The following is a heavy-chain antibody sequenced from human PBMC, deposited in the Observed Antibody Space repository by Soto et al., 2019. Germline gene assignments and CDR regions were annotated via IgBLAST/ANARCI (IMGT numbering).Heavy chain of an antibody. CDR2: IIPVFGTP. Sequence: SVKVSCKASGGTLTNYAFSWVRQAPGQGLEWMGGIIPVFGTPDYAQKFQGRVTITADESTRTASMELSSLRSDDTAVYYCARERSVGYCITTTCPKPFYYYAMDVWGQGTTVTVSS. D-gene: IGHD2-2*01. V-gene: IGHV1-69*13. CDR3: ARERSVGYCITTTCPKPFYYYAMDV. J-gene: IGHJ6*02. CDR1: GGTLTNYA.